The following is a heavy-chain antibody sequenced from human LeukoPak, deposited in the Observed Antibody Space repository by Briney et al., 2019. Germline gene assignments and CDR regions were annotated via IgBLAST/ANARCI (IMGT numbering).Heavy chain of an antibody. V-gene: IGHV1-69*13. CDR3: ARSWESVDTALVPNWFDP. CDR1: GYTFTGHY. CDR2: IIPLFGTE. D-gene: IGHD5-18*01. J-gene: IGHJ5*02. Sequence: SVKVSCKASGYTFTGHYMHWVRQAPGQGLEWMGGIIPLFGTEKYAQKFQGRVTITADESTSTAYMELSSLRSEDTAIYYCARSWESVDTALVPNWFDPWGPGTLVTVSS.